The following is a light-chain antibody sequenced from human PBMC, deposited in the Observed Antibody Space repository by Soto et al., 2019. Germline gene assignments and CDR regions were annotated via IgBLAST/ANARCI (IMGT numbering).Light chain of an antibody. V-gene: IGLV1-51*02. CDR1: NSNIGTNS. CDR3: GTWDGSLSVGV. Sequence: QSVLTQPPSVSAAPGQKVTISCSGSNSNIGTNSVSWYQQLPGTAPKLLIYETNQRPSGIPDRFSGSKSGTSATLGITGLQTGDEDDYYCGTWDGSLSVGVFGGGTKLTVL. CDR2: ETN. J-gene: IGLJ3*02.